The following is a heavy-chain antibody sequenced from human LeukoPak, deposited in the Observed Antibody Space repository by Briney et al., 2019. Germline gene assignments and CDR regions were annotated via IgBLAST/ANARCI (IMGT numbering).Heavy chain of an antibody. J-gene: IGHJ4*02. V-gene: IGHV4-31*03. D-gene: IGHD3-22*01. CDR3: AVRDSSGSLIFDY. CDR2: IYYSGGT. Sequence: SETLSLTCTVSGGSISSGGYYWSWIRQHPGKGLEWIGYIYYSGGTYYNPSLKSRVTISVDTSKNQFSLKLSSVTAADTAVYYCAVRDSSGSLIFDYWGQGTLVTVSS. CDR1: GGSISSGGYY.